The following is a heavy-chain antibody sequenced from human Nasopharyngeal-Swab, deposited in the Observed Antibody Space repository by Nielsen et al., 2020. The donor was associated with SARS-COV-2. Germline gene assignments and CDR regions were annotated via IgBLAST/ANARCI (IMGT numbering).Heavy chain of an antibody. CDR2: INHSGNT. J-gene: IGHJ3*02. Sequence: SETLSLTCSVSGGSVRGDSESFYWSWIRQPPGKGLEWIGEINHSGNTNYNPSLKSRVTISVDTSKNQFSLKLSSVTAADTAVYYCARGVSGDRAFDIWGQGTMVTVSS. CDR1: GGSVRGDSESFY. V-gene: IGHV4-34*01. D-gene: IGHD2-21*01. CDR3: ARGVSGDRAFDI.